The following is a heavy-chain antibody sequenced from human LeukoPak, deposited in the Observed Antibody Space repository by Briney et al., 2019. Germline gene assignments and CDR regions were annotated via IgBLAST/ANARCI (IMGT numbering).Heavy chain of an antibody. J-gene: IGHJ4*02. V-gene: IGHV3-30-3*01. CDR2: ISYDGSNK. Sequence: GGSLRLSCAASGFTFSSYWMNWVRQAPGKGLEWVAVISYDGSNKYYADSVKGRFTISRDNSKNTLYLQMNSLRAEDTAVYYCATGDHSSSWYMPDYWGQGTLVTVSS. CDR3: ATGDHSSSWYMPDY. CDR1: GFTFSSYW. D-gene: IGHD6-13*01.